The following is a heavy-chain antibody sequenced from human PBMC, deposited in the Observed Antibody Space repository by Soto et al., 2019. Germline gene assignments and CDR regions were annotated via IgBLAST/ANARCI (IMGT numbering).Heavy chain of an antibody. V-gene: IGHV4-59*01. Sequence: SETLSLTCSVSNVSIKSSYWNWIRQPPGKGLEWIGFVYYTGTTKYNPSLKSRVTISVDTSKNEFSLKLTSVTTADTAFYFCARDFAGRGPFDPWGQGTLVTVSS. CDR2: VYYTGTT. D-gene: IGHD1-26*01. CDR1: NVSIKSSY. J-gene: IGHJ5*01. CDR3: ARDFAGRGPFDP.